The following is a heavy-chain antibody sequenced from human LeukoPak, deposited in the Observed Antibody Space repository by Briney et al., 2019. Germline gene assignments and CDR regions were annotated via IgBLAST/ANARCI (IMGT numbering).Heavy chain of an antibody. D-gene: IGHD3-9*01. CDR1: GASINNYY. CDR3: ARLRYDILTGYYGGDAFDI. Sequence: SETLSLTCTVSGASINNYYWSWIRQPAGKGLEWIGRIYSSGSTNHNPSLKSRVTMSVDTSKNQFSLKLSSVTAADTAVYYCARLRYDILTGYYGGDAFDIWGQGTMVTVSS. V-gene: IGHV4-4*07. CDR2: IYSSGST. J-gene: IGHJ3*02.